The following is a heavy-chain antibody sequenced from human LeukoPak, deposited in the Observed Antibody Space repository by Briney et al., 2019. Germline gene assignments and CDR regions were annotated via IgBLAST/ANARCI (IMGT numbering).Heavy chain of an antibody. D-gene: IGHD4-17*01. CDR3: AGYDYGDKDAFDI. CDR1: GFTFSSYS. V-gene: IGHV3-21*04. Sequence: GGSLRLSCAASGFTFSSYSMNWVRQAPGKGLEWVSSISTTSSYIYYADSVEGRFSISRDNAKNSLYLQMNSLRAEDTAVYYCAGYDYGDKDAFDIWGQGTMVTVSS. CDR2: ISTTSSYI. J-gene: IGHJ3*02.